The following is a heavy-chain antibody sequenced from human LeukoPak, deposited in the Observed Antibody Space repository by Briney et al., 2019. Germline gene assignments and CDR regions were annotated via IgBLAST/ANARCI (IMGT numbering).Heavy chain of an antibody. D-gene: IGHD2-15*01. Sequence: PGGSLRLSCAASGFTFSSYAMSWVRQAPGKGLEWVSAISGSGGSTYYADSVKGRFTISRHNSKNTLYLQMNSLRAEDTAVYYCAKGSGILSYYGMDVWGQGTTVTVSS. J-gene: IGHJ6*02. V-gene: IGHV3-23*01. CDR1: GFTFSSYA. CDR3: AKGSGILSYYGMDV. CDR2: ISGSGGST.